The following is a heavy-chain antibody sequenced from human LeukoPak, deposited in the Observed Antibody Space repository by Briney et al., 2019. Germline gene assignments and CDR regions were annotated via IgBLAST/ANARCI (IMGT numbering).Heavy chain of an antibody. J-gene: IGHJ4*02. CDR1: GYTFTSYY. CDR2: INPSGGST. Sequence: AASVKVSCKASGYTFTSYYMHWVRQAPGQGLEWMGIINPSGGSTSYAQKFQGRVTMTRDTSTSTVYMELSRLRSDDTAVYFCARVVVVAAIYFDYWGQGTLVTVSS. CDR3: ARVVVVAAIYFDY. D-gene: IGHD2-15*01. V-gene: IGHV1-46*01.